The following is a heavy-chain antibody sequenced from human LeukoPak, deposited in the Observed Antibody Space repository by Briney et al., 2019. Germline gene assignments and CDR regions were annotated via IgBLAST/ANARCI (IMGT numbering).Heavy chain of an antibody. CDR3: ARGGRYYYYGMDV. CDR1: GGSINNYY. J-gene: IGHJ6*02. V-gene: IGHV4-59*01. CDR2: IYYTGST. Sequence: SETLSLTCTVSGGSINNYYWSWIRHPPGKGLEWIGYIYYTGSTNYNPSLKSRVTISVDTSKNQFSLKLSSVTAADTAVYYCARGGRYYYYGMDVWGQGTTVTVSS.